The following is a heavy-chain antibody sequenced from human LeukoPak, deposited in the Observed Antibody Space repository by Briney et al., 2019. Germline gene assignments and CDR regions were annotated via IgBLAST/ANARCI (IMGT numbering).Heavy chain of an antibody. CDR3: ARVGPTSYYGSGSYYYYYYYGMDV. CDR1: GYTFTGYY. J-gene: IGHJ6*02. CDR2: INPNSGGT. D-gene: IGHD3-10*01. V-gene: IGHV1-2*02. Sequence: ASVKVSCKASGYTFTGYYMHWVRQAPGQGLGWMWWINPNSGGTNYAQKFQGRVTMTRDTSIGTAYMALSRLRSDDTAVYYCARVGPTSYYGSGSYYYYYYYGMDVWGQGNTVTASS.